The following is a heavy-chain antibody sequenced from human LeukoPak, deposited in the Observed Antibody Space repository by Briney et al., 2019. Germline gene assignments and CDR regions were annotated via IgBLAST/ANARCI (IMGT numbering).Heavy chain of an antibody. V-gene: IGHV3-21*01. J-gene: IGHJ4*02. CDR3: ARDPYDILTGYYSY. CDR2: ISSSSSYI. Sequence: PGGSLRLSCAASGFTFSSYSMNWVRQAPGKGLEWVSSISSSSSYIYYADSVNGRFTISRDNAKNSLYLQMNSLRAEDTAAYYCARDPYDILTGYYSYWGQGTLVTVSS. CDR1: GFTFSSYS. D-gene: IGHD3-9*01.